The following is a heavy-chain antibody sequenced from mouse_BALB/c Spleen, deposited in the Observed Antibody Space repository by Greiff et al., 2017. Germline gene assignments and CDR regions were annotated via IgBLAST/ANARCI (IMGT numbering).Heavy chain of an antibody. CDR3: ARQGITTVVATEDYAMDY. V-gene: IGHV5-12-2*01. J-gene: IGHJ4*01. CDR1: GFTFSSYT. Sequence: EVQLQESGGGLVQPGGSLKLSCAASGFTFSSYTMSWVRQTPEKRLEWVAYISNGGGSTYYPDTVKGRFTISRDNAKNTLYLQMSSLKSEDTAMYYCARQGITTVVATEDYAMDYWGQGTSVTVSS. D-gene: IGHD1-1*01. CDR2: ISNGGGST.